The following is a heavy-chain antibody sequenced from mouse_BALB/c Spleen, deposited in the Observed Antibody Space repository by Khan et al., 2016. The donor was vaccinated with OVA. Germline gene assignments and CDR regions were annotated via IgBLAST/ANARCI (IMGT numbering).Heavy chain of an antibody. CDR3: VRPNWEKYWYFDV. J-gene: IGHJ1*01. D-gene: IGHD4-1*01. CDR1: GFTFNTYA. Sequence: EVKLLESGGGLVQPKGSLKLSCAASGFTFNTYAMNWVRQAPGKGLEWVARIRSKSNNYATYYADSVKDRFTISRDDSQSMLYLQMNNLKTEDTAMYYCVRPNWEKYWYFDVWGEGTTVTVSS. V-gene: IGHV10-1*02. CDR2: IRSKSNNYAT.